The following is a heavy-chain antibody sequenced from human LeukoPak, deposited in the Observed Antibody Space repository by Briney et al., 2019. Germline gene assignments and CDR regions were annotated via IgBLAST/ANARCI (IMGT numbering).Heavy chain of an antibody. CDR2: ISGSGGST. J-gene: IGHJ5*02. D-gene: IGHD6-19*01. V-gene: IGHV3-23*01. CDR3: AKDRGGVAVAGFRPFDP. CDR1: GFTFSSYG. Sequence: GGSLRLSCAASGFTFSSYGMSWVRQAPGKWLEWVSAISGSGGSTYYADSVKGRFTISRDKSKNTLYLQMNSLRAEDTAVYYCAKDRGGVAVAGFRPFDPWGQGTLVTVSS.